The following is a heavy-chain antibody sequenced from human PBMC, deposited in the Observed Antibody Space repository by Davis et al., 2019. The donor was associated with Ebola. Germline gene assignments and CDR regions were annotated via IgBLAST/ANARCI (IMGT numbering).Heavy chain of an antibody. CDR1: GFTFSDYY. D-gene: IGHD1-1*01. J-gene: IGHJ5*02. CDR3: TRQVPGTGTTDR. CDR2: LSGSGGST. Sequence: GESLKISCAASGFTFSDYYMSWVRQAPGKGLEWVSGLSGSGGSTYYADSVKGRFTISRDNSKNTLYLQMNSLKSEDTARYFCTRQVPGTGTTDRWGQGTLVTVSS. V-gene: IGHV3-23*01.